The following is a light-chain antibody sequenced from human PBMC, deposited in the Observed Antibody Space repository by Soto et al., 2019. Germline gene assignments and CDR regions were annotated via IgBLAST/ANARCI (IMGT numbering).Light chain of an antibody. V-gene: IGLV2-11*01. Sequence: QSVLTQPRSVSGSPGQSVTISCTGTSNDVGGYSYVSWYQHHPGEAPKLMIYGVNKRPSGVPDRLSGSKSGNTASLTISGLQAEDEADYYCCSFAGRCSYVFGSGTKVTVL. CDR1: SNDVGGYSY. CDR2: GVN. J-gene: IGLJ1*01. CDR3: CSFAGRCSYV.